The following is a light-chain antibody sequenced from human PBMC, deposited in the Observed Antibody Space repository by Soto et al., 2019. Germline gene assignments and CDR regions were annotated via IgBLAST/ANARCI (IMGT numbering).Light chain of an antibody. Sequence: DKPMKQSPSTLSAYVGDRVTITCRASQSISSWLAWYQQKPGKAPKLLIYDASSLESGVPSRFSGSGSGTEFTLTISSLQPDDFATYYCQQYNSYSRTFGQGSKVDVK. J-gene: IGKJ1*01. CDR1: QSISSW. V-gene: IGKV1-5*01. CDR3: QQYNSYSRT. CDR2: DAS.